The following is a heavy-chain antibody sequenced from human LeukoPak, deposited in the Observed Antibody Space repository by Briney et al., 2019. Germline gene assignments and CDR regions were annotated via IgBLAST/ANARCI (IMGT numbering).Heavy chain of an antibody. J-gene: IGHJ3*02. V-gene: IGHV4-34*01. D-gene: IGHD6-19*01. CDR2: INHSGST. CDR3: ARHGWPITFDI. Sequence: KPSETLSLTCAVYGGSFSGVYWSWIRQPPGKGLEWIGEINHSGSTNYNPSLKSRVTISVDTSKNQFSLKLTSVTAADTAVYYCARHGWPITFDIWGQGTMVTVSS. CDR1: GGSFSGVY.